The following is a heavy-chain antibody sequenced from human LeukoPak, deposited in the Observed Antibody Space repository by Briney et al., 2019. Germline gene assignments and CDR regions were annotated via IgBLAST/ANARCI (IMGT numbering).Heavy chain of an antibody. CDR2: IFYSGSA. V-gene: IGHV4-39*01. CDR1: GGSISSSSYY. Sequence: PSETLSLTCTVSGGSISSSSYYWGWIRQPPGKGLEWIGSIFYSGSAYYNPSLKSRVAISVDTSKNQFTLKLSSVTAADAADYYFNRCSYDCVWKSYRPDAFDIWGQGTMVTVSS. CDR3: NRCSYDCVWKSYRPDAFDI. D-gene: IGHD3-16*02. J-gene: IGHJ3*02.